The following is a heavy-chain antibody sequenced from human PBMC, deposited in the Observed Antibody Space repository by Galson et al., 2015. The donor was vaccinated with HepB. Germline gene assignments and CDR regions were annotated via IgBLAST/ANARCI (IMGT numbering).Heavy chain of an antibody. Sequence: SLRLSCAASGFTFSDFAMHWVRQAPGKGLQWVAVISSDGTDKFYADSVKGRFTISRDNSKNTLYLQMNSLRVEDTAVFYCARDYYDYGDYFWGVYDVFDIWGQGTMVTVSS. CDR2: ISSDGTDK. CDR1: GFTFSDFA. V-gene: IGHV3-30*04. CDR3: ARDYYDYGDYFWGVYDVFDI. D-gene: IGHD4-17*01. J-gene: IGHJ3*02.